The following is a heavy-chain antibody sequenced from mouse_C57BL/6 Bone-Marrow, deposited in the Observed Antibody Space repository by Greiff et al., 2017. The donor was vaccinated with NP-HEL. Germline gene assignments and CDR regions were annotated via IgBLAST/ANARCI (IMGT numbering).Heavy chain of an antibody. J-gene: IGHJ3*01. CDR3: ARSLLLRYGWFAY. D-gene: IGHD1-1*01. V-gene: IGHV1-66*01. Sequence: VKVVESGPELVKPGASVKISCKASGYSFTSYYIHWVKQRPGQGLEWIGWIYPGSGNTKYNEKFKGKATLTADTSSSTAYMQLSSLTSEDSAFYYCARSLLLRYGWFAYWGQGTLVTVSA. CDR2: IYPGSGNT. CDR1: GYSFTSYY.